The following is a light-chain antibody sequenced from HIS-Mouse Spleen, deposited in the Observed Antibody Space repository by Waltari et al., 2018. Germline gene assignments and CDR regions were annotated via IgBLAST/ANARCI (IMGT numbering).Light chain of an antibody. Sequence: QSALTQPASVSGSPGQSITISCPGTSSDVGGYNYVPWYQQHPGKAPKLMIYYVSNPPSGVSNRFSGSKSGNTASLTISGLQAEDEADYYCSSYTSSSFNVVFGGGTKLTVL. V-gene: IGLV2-14*03. CDR1: SSDVGGYNY. J-gene: IGLJ2*01. CDR3: SSYTSSSFNVV. CDR2: YVS.